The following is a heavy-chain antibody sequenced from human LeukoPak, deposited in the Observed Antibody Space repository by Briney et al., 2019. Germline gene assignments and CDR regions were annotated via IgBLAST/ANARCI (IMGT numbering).Heavy chain of an antibody. CDR2: ISGSGGST. V-gene: IGHV3-23*01. CDR1: GFTFSSYA. D-gene: IGHD6-19*01. J-gene: IGHJ4*02. Sequence: GGSLRLSCAASGFTFSSYAMSWVRQAPGKGLEWVSAISGSGGSTYYADSVKGRFTISRDNSKNTLYLQMNSLRAEDTAVYYCAKDPGYSSGWYYFDYWGQGTLVTVSS. CDR3: AKDPGYSSGWYYFDY.